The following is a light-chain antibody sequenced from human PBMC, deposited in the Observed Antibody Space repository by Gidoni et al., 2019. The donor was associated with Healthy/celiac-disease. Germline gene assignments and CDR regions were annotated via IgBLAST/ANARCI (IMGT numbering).Light chain of an antibody. Sequence: SSELTQDPAVSVALGQAVRITCQGDSLRSYYASWYQQKPGQAPVLVIYGKNNRPLGIPDRFSGSSSGNTASLTITGAQAEDEADYYCNSRDSSGNHPWVFGGGTKLTVL. CDR3: NSRDSSGNHPWV. CDR1: SLRSYY. J-gene: IGLJ3*02. CDR2: GKN. V-gene: IGLV3-19*01.